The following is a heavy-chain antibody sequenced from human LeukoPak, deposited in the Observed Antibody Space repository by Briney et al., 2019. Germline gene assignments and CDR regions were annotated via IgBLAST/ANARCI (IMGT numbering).Heavy chain of an antibody. D-gene: IGHD6-13*01. J-gene: IGHJ3*02. CDR1: GYTFTSYD. Sequence: ASVKVSFKASGYTFTSYDINWVRQAPGQGGEWMGWMNPNSGNTGYAQKFQGRVTITRNTSICTAYMELSSLRSEDTAVYYCARHIAAAGNDAFDIWGQGTMVTVSS. CDR3: ARHIAAAGNDAFDI. V-gene: IGHV1-8*01. CDR2: MNPNSGNT.